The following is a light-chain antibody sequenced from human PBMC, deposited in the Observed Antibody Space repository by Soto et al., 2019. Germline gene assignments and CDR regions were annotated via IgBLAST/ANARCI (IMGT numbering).Light chain of an antibody. V-gene: IGKV4-1*01. J-gene: IGKJ5*01. CDR3: QQYYSTPIT. CDR2: WAS. CDR1: QSILYSSNNKEK. Sequence: DIVMTQSPDSLAVSLGERATINCKSSQSILYSSNNKEKLAWYQQKPGQPPNLLIYWASTRESGVPDRFGGSGSGTDFTLTISSLQAEDVAVYYCQQYYSTPITFGQGTRLEIK.